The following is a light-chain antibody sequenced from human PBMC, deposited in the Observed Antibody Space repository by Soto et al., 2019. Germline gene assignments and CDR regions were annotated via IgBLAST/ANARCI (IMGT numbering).Light chain of an antibody. J-gene: IGKJ1*01. CDR2: KAS. CDR1: QSISTW. Sequence: DIQMTQSPSTLSASVGDRVTITCRASQSISTWLAWYQQKPGKAPKLLIYKASSLESGVPSRFSGSGSGPEFTLTISSVQPDDFATYYCQQYNSYSRTFGQGTKVEIK. CDR3: QQYNSYSRT. V-gene: IGKV1-5*03.